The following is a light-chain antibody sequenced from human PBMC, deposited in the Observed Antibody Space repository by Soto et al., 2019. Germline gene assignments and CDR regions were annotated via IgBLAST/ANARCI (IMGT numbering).Light chain of an antibody. CDR2: GVS. CDR3: QQYDTSPHT. CDR1: QSVSSSY. V-gene: IGKV3-20*01. Sequence: EIVLTQSPGTLSLSPGERATLSCRASQSVSSSYLAWYQQKPGQTPRLLIYGVSSRATGIPDRFSGSGSGADFTLTISRLEPEDFAVYYCQQYDTSPHTFGQGTKPEIK. J-gene: IGKJ2*01.